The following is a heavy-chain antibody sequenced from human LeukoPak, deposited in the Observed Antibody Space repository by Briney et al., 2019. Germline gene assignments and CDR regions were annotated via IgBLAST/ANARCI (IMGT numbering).Heavy chain of an antibody. Sequence: SETLSLTCTVSGGSISSSSYYWGWIRQPPGKGLEWIGSIYYSGSTYYNPSLKSRVTISVDTSKNQFSLKLSSVTAADTAVYYCARGPTPAPQYYFDYWGQGTLVTVSS. CDR3: ARGPTPAPQYYFDY. J-gene: IGHJ4*02. CDR1: GGSISSSSYY. V-gene: IGHV4-39*07. D-gene: IGHD2-15*01. CDR2: IYYSGST.